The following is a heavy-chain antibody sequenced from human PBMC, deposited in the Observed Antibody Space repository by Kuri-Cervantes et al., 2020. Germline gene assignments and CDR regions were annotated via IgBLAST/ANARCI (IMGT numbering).Heavy chain of an antibody. V-gene: IGHV4-4*07. CDR1: GGSISSYY. CDR3: ARDQSGGPTDGAFDI. CDR2: IYTSGST. D-gene: IGHD2-15*01. Sequence: SETLSLTCPVSGGSISSYYWSWTRQPAGTGLEWIGRIYTSGSTNSNPSLKSRITMSVDTSKNQFSLKLSSVTAADTAVYYCARDQSGGPTDGAFDIWGQGTMVTVSS. J-gene: IGHJ3*02.